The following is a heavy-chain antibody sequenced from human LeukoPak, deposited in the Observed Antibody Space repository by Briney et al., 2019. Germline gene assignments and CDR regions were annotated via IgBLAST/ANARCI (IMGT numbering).Heavy chain of an antibody. D-gene: IGHD2-8*01. V-gene: IGHV4-34*01. CDR2: INHSGST. J-gene: IGHJ5*02. CDR1: GGSFSGYY. CDR3: ARVTRIVLMAYATKYNWFDP. Sequence: SETLSLTCAVYGGSFSGYYWSWIRQPPGKGLEWIGEINHSGSTNYNPSLKSRVTISVDTSKNQFSLKLSSVTAADTAVYYCARVTRIVLMAYATKYNWFDPWGQGTLVTVSS.